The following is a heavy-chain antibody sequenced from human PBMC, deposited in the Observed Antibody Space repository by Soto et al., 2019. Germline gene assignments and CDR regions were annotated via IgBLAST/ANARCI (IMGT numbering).Heavy chain of an antibody. V-gene: IGHV4-4*07. CDR3: ARGPFCGNDCYFDV. D-gene: IGHD2-21*02. J-gene: IGHJ4*02. Sequence: SEPLSLTCTVAGGSISGFYWSWVRQPAGKGLEWIGRIYSSGATKYNPSLRNRVTMSVDTSTDQYSLNLASMTAADTAVYFCARGPFCGNDCYFDVWGQGTQGT. CDR2: IYSSGAT. CDR1: GGSISGFY.